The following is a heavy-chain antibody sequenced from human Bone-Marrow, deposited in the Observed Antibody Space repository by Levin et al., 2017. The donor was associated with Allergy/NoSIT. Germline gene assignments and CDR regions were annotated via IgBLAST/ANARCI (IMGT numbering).Heavy chain of an antibody. CDR1: GYTFTSYY. V-gene: IGHV1-46*01. J-gene: IGHJ4*02. CDR3: TRDRIAVAATGGDY. CDR2: INPSGGST. Sequence: ASVKVSCKASGYTFTSYYMHWVRQAPGQGLEWMGIINPSGGSTTYAQNFQGRVTMTRDTSTSTVYMELRSLRSEDTAVYYCTRDRIAVAATGGDYWGQGTLVTVSS. D-gene: IGHD6-19*01.